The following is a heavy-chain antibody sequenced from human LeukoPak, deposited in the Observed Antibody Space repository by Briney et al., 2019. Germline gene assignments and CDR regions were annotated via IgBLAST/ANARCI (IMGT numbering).Heavy chain of an antibody. V-gene: IGHV1-24*01. CDR1: GYTLTELS. CDR3: ATAVRYDSSATGDY. Sequence: ASVKVSCKVSGYTLTELSMHLVRQAPGKGLEWMGGFDPEDGETIYAQKFQGRVTMTEDTSTDTAYMELSSLRSEDTAVYYCATAVRYDSSATGDYWGQGTLVTVSS. J-gene: IGHJ4*02. D-gene: IGHD3-22*01. CDR2: FDPEDGET.